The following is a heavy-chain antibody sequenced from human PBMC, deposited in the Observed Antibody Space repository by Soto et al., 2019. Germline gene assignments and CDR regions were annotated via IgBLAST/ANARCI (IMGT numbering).Heavy chain of an antibody. J-gene: IGHJ3*02. CDR3: ARDLGGESWIQLWADAFDI. Sequence: SQTLSLTCAISGDSVSSNSAAGDCSIRSPSRGLEWLGRTYYRSKWYNDYAVSVKSRITINPDTSKNQFSLQLNSVTPEDTAVYYCARDLGGESWIQLWADAFDIWGQGTMVTVSS. V-gene: IGHV6-1*01. D-gene: IGHD5-18*01. CDR1: GDSVSSNSAA. CDR2: TYYRSKWYN.